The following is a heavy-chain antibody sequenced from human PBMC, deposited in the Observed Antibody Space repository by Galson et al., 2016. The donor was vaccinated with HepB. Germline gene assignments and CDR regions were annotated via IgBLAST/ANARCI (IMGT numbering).Heavy chain of an antibody. J-gene: IGHJ5*02. V-gene: IGHV4-59*01. CDR3: ARYITAAANWFDP. CDR2: IYYSGST. Sequence: SETLSLTCTVSGGSISSYYWSWIRQPPGKGLEWIGYIYYSGSTNYNPSLKSRVTISVDTSKNQFSLKLSSVTAADTAVYYCARYITAAANWFDPWGQGTLVTVSS. CDR1: GGSISSYY. D-gene: IGHD6-13*01.